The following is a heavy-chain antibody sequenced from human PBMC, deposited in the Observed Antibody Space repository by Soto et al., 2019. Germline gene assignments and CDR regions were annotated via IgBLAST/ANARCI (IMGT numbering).Heavy chain of an antibody. J-gene: IGHJ4*02. CDR2: IIPIFGTA. D-gene: IGHD3-22*01. CDR3: ARGLAGWTPRRNYYDSSGYYSFDY. V-gene: IGHV1-69*13. CDR1: GGTFSCYA. Sequence: ASVKVSCKASGGTFSCYAISWVRQAPGQGLEWMGGIIPIFGTANYAQKFQGRVTITADESTSTAYMELSSPRSEDTAVYYCARGLAGWTPRRNYYDSSGYYSFDYWGQGTLVTVSS.